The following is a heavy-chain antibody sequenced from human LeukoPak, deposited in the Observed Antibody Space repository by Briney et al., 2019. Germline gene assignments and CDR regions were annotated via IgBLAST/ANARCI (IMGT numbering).Heavy chain of an antibody. Sequence: SETLSLTCTVSGGSISSSSYYWGWIRQPPGKGLEWIGSIYYSGSTYYNPSLKSRVTISVDTSKNQFSLKLSSVTAADTAVYYCARLSGPIDYWGQGTLVTVS. CDR3: ARLSGPIDY. V-gene: IGHV4-39*01. J-gene: IGHJ4*02. D-gene: IGHD3-3*01. CDR2: IYYSGST. CDR1: GGSISSSSYY.